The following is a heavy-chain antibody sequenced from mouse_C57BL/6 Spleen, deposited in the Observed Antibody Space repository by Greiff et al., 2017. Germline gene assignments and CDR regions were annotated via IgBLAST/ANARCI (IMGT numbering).Heavy chain of an antibody. D-gene: IGHD1-1*01. CDR2: IDPSDSET. J-gene: IGHJ4*01. V-gene: IGHV1-52*01. Sequence: VQLQQSGAELVRPGSSVKLSCKASGYTFTSYWMHWVKQRPIQGLEWIGNIDPSDSETHYNQKFKDKATLTVDKSSSTAYMQLSSLTSEDSAVYYCARGITTVVAGYYAMDYWGQGTSVTVSS. CDR1: GYTFTSYW. CDR3: ARGITTVVAGYYAMDY.